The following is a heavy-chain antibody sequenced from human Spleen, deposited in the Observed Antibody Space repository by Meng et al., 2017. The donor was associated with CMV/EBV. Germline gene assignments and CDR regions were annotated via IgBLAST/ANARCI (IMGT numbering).Heavy chain of an antibody. J-gene: IGHJ6*02. CDR3: ARVASILVVPPTMLSYSYGMDV. CDR2: ISPYNGNT. CDR1: GYTFTNYG. V-gene: IGHV1-18*01. D-gene: IGHD2-2*01. Sequence: ASVKVSCKASGYTFTNYGISWVRQAPGQGLEWMGWISPYNGNTNYAQRLQGRVTMTADTSTNTAYMDLRSLRSDDTAVYYCARVASILVVPPTMLSYSYGMDVWGQGTTVTVSS.